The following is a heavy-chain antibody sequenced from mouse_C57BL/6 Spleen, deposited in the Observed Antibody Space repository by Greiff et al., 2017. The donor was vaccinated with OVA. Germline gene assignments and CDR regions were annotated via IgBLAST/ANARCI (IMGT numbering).Heavy chain of an antibody. CDR2: ISDGGSYT. CDR3: ARDRRVGWFAY. J-gene: IGHJ3*01. Sequence: EVKLMESGGGLVKPGGSLKLSCAASGFTFSSYAMSWVRQTPEKRLEWVATISDGGSYTYYPDNVKGRFTISRDNAKNNLYLQMSHLKSEDTAMYYCARDRRVGWFAYRGQGTLVTVSA. V-gene: IGHV5-4*01. D-gene: IGHD1-1*02. CDR1: GFTFSSYA.